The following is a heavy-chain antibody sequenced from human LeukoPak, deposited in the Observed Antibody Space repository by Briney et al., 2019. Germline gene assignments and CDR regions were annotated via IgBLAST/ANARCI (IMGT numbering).Heavy chain of an antibody. CDR3: ASDAVVVPAAIEYFQH. J-gene: IGHJ1*01. V-gene: IGHV3-74*01. CDR1: GFTFSSYW. D-gene: IGHD2-2*01. CDR2: INTDGSST. Sequence: PGGSLRLSCAASGFTFSSYWMHWVRQAPGKGLVWVSRINTDGSSTSYADSVKGRFTISRDNAKNTLYLQMNSLRAEDTAVYYCASDAVVVPAAIEYFQHWGQGTLVTVSS.